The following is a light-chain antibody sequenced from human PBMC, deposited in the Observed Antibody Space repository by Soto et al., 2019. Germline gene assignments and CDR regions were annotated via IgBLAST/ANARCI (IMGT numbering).Light chain of an antibody. CDR2: GAS. J-gene: IGKJ1*01. CDR1: QTIINNF. CDR3: QQYVSPPWT. Sequence: EIVLTQSPGTLSLSPGEGVTLSCRASQTIINNFLAWYQQKPGQAPRLLIHGASSRATGIPDRFGGSGSGTDFTLTISRLEPEDFAVYYCQQYVSPPWTFGQGTKVEVK. V-gene: IGKV3-20*01.